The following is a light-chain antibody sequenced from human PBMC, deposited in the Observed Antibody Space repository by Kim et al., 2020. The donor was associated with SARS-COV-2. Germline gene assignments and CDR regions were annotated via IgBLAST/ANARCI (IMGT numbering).Light chain of an antibody. CDR3: QSYNRDNVL. Sequence: GTPVTISCARSSGSIDDKYVQWYRQRPGGVPTAVIYEDDQRPSGVSDRFSGSIDNSSNSASLTISGLRTEDEADYYCQSYNRDNVLFGGGTQLTVL. V-gene: IGLV6-57*03. CDR1: SGSIDDKY. CDR2: EDD. J-gene: IGLJ2*01.